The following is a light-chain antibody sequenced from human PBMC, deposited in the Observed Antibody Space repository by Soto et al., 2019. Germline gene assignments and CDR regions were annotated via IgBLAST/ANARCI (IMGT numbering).Light chain of an antibody. CDR2: GAS. J-gene: IGKJ1*01. Sequence: ERVMTQSPATLSVSPGERATLSCRASQNVSSDLAWYQQKPGQAPRLLIYGASTRATGIPARFSGSGSGTEFTLTISSLQSEDFAVYYCQQYNDWPATFGQGTKVEIK. CDR3: QQYNDWPAT. V-gene: IGKV3-15*01. CDR1: QNVSSD.